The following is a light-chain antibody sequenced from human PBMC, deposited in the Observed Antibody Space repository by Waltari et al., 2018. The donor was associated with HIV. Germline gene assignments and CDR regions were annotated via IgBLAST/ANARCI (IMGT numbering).Light chain of an antibody. CDR1: SGSVARSHF. Sequence: VVTQEPSLPVSPGGTVTLSCASFSGSVARSHFQYWFQLKPGQAPRTLLYDSEKRHPLTPGRFSGSRDGGRAILTLSGALEEDEAEYFCLLSYHGVRFFGGGTRLTV. CDR2: DSE. CDR3: LLSYHGVRF. J-gene: IGLJ2*01. V-gene: IGLV7-46*01.